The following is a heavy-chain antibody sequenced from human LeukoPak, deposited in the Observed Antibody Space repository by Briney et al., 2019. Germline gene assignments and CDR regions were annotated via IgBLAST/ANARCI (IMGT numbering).Heavy chain of an antibody. CDR1: GYSFTNYW. J-gene: IGHJ4*02. Sequence: GESLKISCKGSGYSFTNYWIGWVRQMPGKGLEWMGIIYPGDSDTRYSPSFQGQVTTSADKSISTAYLQWSSLKASDTAMYYCARPRGYSSSYFDYWGQGTLVTVSS. D-gene: IGHD6-13*01. V-gene: IGHV5-51*01. CDR3: ARPRGYSSSYFDY. CDR2: IYPGDSDT.